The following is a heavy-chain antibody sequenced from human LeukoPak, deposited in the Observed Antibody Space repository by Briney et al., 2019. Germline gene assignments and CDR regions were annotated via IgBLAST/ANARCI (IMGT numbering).Heavy chain of an antibody. CDR3: ARGGGRYCSSTSCYREPYYYMDV. J-gene: IGHJ6*03. CDR1: GGSISSYY. CDR2: IYYSGST. Sequence: SETLSLTCTVSGGSISSYYWSWIRQPPGKGLEWIGYIYYSGSTNYNPSLKSRVTISVDTSKNQFSLKLSSVTAADTAVYYCARGGGRYCSSTSCYREPYYYMDVWGKGTTVTVSS. D-gene: IGHD2-2*01. V-gene: IGHV4-59*01.